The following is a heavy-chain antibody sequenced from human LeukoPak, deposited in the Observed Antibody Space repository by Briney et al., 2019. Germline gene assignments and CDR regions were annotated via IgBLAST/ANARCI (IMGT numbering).Heavy chain of an antibody. Sequence: PGGSLRLSCAASGFTFSNAWMSWVRQAPGKGLEWVGRIKSKTDGGTTDYAAPVKGRFIISRDDSKNTLYLQMNSLKTEDTAVYYCTTEWIAAHFDYWGQGTLVTVSS. CDR1: GFTFSNAW. D-gene: IGHD6-6*01. CDR2: IKSKTDGGTT. CDR3: TTEWIAAHFDY. J-gene: IGHJ4*02. V-gene: IGHV3-15*01.